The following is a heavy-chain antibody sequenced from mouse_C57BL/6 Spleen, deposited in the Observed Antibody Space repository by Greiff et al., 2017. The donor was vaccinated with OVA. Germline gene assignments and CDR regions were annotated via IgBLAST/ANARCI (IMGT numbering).Heavy chain of an antibody. D-gene: IGHD1-1*01. J-gene: IGHJ2*01. CDR2: IYPGDGDT. Sequence: QVQLQQSGPELVKPGASVKISCKASGYAFSSSWMNWVKQRPGKGLEWIGRIYPGDGDTNYNGKFKGKATLTADKSSSTAYMQLSSLTSEDSAVYYCARDLTTVVATRFDYWGQGTTLTVSS. CDR1: GYAFSSSW. CDR3: ARDLTTVVATRFDY. V-gene: IGHV1-82*01.